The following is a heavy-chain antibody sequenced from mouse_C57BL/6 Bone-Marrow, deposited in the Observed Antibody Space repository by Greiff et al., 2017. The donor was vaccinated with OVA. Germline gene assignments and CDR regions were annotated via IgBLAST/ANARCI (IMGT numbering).Heavy chain of an antibody. J-gene: IGHJ2*01. Sequence: QVQLQQSGPELVKPGASVKISCKASGYAFSSSWMNWVKQRPGKGLEWIGRIYPGDGDTNYNGKFKGKATLTADKSSSTAYMQLSSLTSEDSAVYYCARHADGYYASYLDYGGQGTTLTVTA. CDR1: GYAFSSSW. D-gene: IGHD2-3*01. CDR3: ARHADGYYASYLDY. CDR2: IYPGDGDT. V-gene: IGHV1-82*01.